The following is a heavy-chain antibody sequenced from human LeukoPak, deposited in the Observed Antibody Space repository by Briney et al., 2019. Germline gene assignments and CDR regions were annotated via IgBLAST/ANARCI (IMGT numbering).Heavy chain of an antibody. Sequence: GGSLRLSCAASGFTFSSYGMNWVRQAPGKGLEWVSYISSSGSTIYYADSVKGRFTISRDNAENSLYLQMNSLRAEDTAVYYCARVLYCSGGSCSHYFDYWGQGTLVTVSS. J-gene: IGHJ4*02. V-gene: IGHV3-48*03. CDR2: ISSSGSTI. CDR3: ARVLYCSGGSCSHYFDY. D-gene: IGHD2-15*01. CDR1: GFTFSSYG.